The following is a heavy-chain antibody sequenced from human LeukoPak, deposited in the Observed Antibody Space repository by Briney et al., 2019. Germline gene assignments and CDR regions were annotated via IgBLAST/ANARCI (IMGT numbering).Heavy chain of an antibody. CDR1: GYTLTELS. CDR2: FDPEDGET. J-gene: IGHJ6*02. D-gene: IGHD1-7*01. CDR3: ARGWNWNYAFHYYGMDV. Sequence: GASVKVSCKVSGYTLTELSMHWVRQAPGKGLEWVGGFDPEDGETIYAQKFQGRVTMTEDTSTDTAYMELSSLRSEDTAVYYCARGWNWNYAFHYYGMDVWGQGTTVTVSS. V-gene: IGHV1-24*01.